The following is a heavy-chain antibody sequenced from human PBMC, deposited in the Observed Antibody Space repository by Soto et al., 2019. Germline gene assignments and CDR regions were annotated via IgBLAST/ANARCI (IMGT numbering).Heavy chain of an antibody. CDR3: ARGRTDYYDSSGYYHYYYGMDV. CDR2: IYYSGST. J-gene: IGHJ6*02. V-gene: IGHV4-30-4*01. Sequence: SETLSLTCTVSGGSISSGDYYWSWIRQPPGKGLEWIGYIYYSGSTYYNPSLKSRVTISVDTSKNQFSLKLSSVTAADTAVYYCARGRTDYYDSSGYYHYYYGMDVWGQGTTVTVSS. D-gene: IGHD3-22*01. CDR1: GGSISSGDYY.